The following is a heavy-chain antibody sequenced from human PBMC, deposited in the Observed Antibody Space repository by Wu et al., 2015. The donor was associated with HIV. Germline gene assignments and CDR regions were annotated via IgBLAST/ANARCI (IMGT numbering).Heavy chain of an antibody. CDR3: ARERLPIYYGSGSYSGDAFDI. J-gene: IGHJ3*02. CDR1: GYTFTSYG. V-gene: IGHV1-18*01. D-gene: IGHD3-10*01. CDR2: ISAYNGNT. Sequence: QVQLVQSGAEVKKPGASVKVSCKASGYTFTSYGISWVRQAPGQGLEWMGWISAYNGNTNYAQKLQGRVTMTTDTSTSTAYMELRSLRSDDTAVYYCARERLPIYYGSGSYSGDAFDIWGQGTMVTVSS.